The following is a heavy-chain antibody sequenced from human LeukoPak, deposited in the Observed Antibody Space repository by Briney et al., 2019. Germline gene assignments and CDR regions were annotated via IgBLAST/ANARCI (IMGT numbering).Heavy chain of an antibody. D-gene: IGHD4-17*01. V-gene: IGHV3-21*01. CDR1: GFTFSTSS. Sequence: GGSLRLSCATSGFTFSTSSMNWVRQAPGKGLEWVSSMSSSRSYKYYADSVKGRFTISRDNAKNSLYLQMNSLRAEDTALYYCAREDYGDALWFDPWGRGTLATVSS. CDR2: MSSSRSYK. CDR3: AREDYGDALWFDP. J-gene: IGHJ5*02.